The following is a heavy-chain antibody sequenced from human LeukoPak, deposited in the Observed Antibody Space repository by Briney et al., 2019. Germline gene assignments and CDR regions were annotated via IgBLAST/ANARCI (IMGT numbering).Heavy chain of an antibody. V-gene: IGHV3-9*01. D-gene: IGHD6-19*01. J-gene: IGHJ4*02. CDR2: ISWNSGSI. CDR1: GFTFDDYA. Sequence: PGGSLRLSCAASGFTFDDYAMHWVRQAPGKGLEWVSGISWNSGSIGYADSVKGRFTISRDNAKNSLYLQMNSLRAEDTALYYCARGLGYSSGWDPFDYWGQGTLVTVSS. CDR3: ARGLGYSSGWDPFDY.